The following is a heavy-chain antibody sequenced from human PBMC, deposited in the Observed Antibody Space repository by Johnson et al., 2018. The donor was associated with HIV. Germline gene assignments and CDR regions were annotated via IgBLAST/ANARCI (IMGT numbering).Heavy chain of an antibody. CDR1: GFTFSNAW. CDR3: TTAGGRDTIFGVANDAFDI. J-gene: IGHJ3*02. Sequence: EVQLVESGGGLVKPGGSLRLSCAASGFTFSNAWMSWVRQAPGKGLEWVGRITSKTDGGTPDYAAPVKGRFTISRDDSKNTLYLQMNSLKTEDTAVYYCTTAGGRDTIFGVANDAFDIWGQGTMVTVSS. V-gene: IGHV3-15*01. CDR2: ITSKTDGGTP. D-gene: IGHD3-3*01.